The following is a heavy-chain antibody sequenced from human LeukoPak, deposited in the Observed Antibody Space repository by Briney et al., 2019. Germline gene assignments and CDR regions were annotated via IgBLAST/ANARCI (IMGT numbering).Heavy chain of an antibody. V-gene: IGHV1-46*01. CDR1: GYTFTSYY. CDR3: AREGWAPYSTSQALGFDY. Sequence: ASVKVSCKASGYTFTSYYMHWVRQAPGQGLEWMGIINLSGGSTSYAQKFQGRVTMTRDTSTSTVYMELSSLRSEDTAVYYCAREGWAPYSTSQALGFDYWGQGTLVTVSS. J-gene: IGHJ4*02. D-gene: IGHD6-13*01. CDR2: INLSGGST.